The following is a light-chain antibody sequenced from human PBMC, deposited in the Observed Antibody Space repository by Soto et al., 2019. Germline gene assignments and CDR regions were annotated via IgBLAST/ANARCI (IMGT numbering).Light chain of an antibody. CDR3: QQRTKWQYT. Sequence: EIVWSRSRATLSFSPGERATLSCRASQSVSAYLSGYKQKPDQAPRLLIYDASTRATGIPARYSCSGSGRDFTLTISSLEPDDFAGYYCQQRTKWQYTFGQGTRLEIK. J-gene: IGKJ2*01. CDR2: DAS. V-gene: IGKV3-11*02. CDR1: QSVSAY.